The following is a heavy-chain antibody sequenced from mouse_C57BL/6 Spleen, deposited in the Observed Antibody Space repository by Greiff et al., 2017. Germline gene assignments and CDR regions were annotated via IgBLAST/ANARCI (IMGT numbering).Heavy chain of an antibody. Sequence: EVQGVESGGGLVKPGGSLKLSCAASGFTFSDYGMHWVRQAPEKGLEWVAYISSGSGTIYYADTVKGRFTISRDNAKNTLFLQMTSLRSEDTAMYYCSRSLRGDYWGQGTSVTVSS. J-gene: IGHJ4*01. D-gene: IGHD1-1*01. CDR1: GFTFSDYG. CDR3: SRSLRGDY. V-gene: IGHV5-17*01. CDR2: ISSGSGTI.